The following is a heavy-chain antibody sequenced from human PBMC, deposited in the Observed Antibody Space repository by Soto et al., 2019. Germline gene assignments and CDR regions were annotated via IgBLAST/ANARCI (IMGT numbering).Heavy chain of an antibody. Sequence: PGGSLRLPWAASGFTVCTKYMSWVRQAPGKGLEWVSVIYSGGSTFYADSVRGRFTISRDNSKNTVNLQMNSLKTEDTGIYYCTTDSYSTMIVVRFDYWGHGTLVTVSS. J-gene: IGHJ4*01. D-gene: IGHD3-22*01. CDR3: TTDSYSTMIVVRFDY. CDR2: IYSGGST. V-gene: IGHV3-66*01. CDR1: GFTVCTKY.